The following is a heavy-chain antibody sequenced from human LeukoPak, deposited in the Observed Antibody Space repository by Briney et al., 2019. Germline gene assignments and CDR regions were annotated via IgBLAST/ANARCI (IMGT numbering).Heavy chain of an antibody. CDR1: GYTFSDIY. CDR3: ARVIRKQQQLVRCCDL. CDR2: INPKNSGT. V-gene: IGHV1-2*02. Sequence: ASVKVSCKASGYTFSDIYMHWVRQAPAQVLERMGWINPKNSGTNYAQKFQDRVIMTRDTSISTAYMELSRLRSDDTGVYYCARVIRKQQQLVRCCDLWGRGTLVSVFS. J-gene: IGHJ5*02. D-gene: IGHD6-13*01.